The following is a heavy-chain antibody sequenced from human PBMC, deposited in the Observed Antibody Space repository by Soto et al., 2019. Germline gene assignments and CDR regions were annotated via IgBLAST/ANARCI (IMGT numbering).Heavy chain of an antibody. CDR3: ATGFLGLCTGGNCPLDS. Sequence: GGSLRLSCAASEFTFSRQAMHWVRQAPGRGLEWVAVIWYHGVDKYYADSVKGRFTISRDNSKNTVYLQMNSLRGEDTAVYYCATGFLGLCTGGNCPLDSWGQGRPVTVSS. D-gene: IGHD2-15*01. J-gene: IGHJ4*02. CDR1: EFTFSRQA. V-gene: IGHV3-33*01. CDR2: IWYHGVDK.